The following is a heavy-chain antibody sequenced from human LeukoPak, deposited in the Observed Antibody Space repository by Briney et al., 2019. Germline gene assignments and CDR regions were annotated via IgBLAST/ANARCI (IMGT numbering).Heavy chain of an antibody. CDR3: AKAATVTKYNWFDP. Sequence: QSGGSLRLSCAASGFTFSSYAMSWGRQATGKGVEWVSAISGSGGSTYYADSVKGRFTISRDNSKNTLYLQMNSLRAEDTAVYYCAKAATVTKYNWFDPWGQGTLVTVSS. V-gene: IGHV3-23*01. CDR2: ISGSGGST. J-gene: IGHJ5*02. D-gene: IGHD4-11*01. CDR1: GFTFSSYA.